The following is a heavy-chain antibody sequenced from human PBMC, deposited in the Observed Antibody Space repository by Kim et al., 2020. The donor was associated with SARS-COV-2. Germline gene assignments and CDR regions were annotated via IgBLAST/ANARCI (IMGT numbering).Heavy chain of an antibody. CDR3: AKERWFGEPLPDY. V-gene: IGHV3-43D*03. D-gene: IGHD3-10*01. CDR2: ISSDGGST. J-gene: IGHJ4*02. CDR1: GFTFDDYA. Sequence: GGSLRLSCAASGFTFDDYAMHWVRQAPGKGLEWVSLISSDGGSTYYADSVKGRFTISRDNSKNSLYLQMNSLRTEDTAFYYCAKERWFGEPLPDYWGQGTLVTVSS.